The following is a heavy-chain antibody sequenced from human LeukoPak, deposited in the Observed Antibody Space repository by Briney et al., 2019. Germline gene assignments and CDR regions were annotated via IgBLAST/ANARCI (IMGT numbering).Heavy chain of an antibody. Sequence: PSETLSLTCAVYGGSFSGYYWSWIRQPPGKGLEWIGEINHSGSTNYNPSLKSRVTISVDTSKNQFSLKLSSVTAADTAVYYCARRPAYYYDSSGYYSRLFDYWGQGTLVTVSS. CDR2: INHSGST. J-gene: IGHJ4*02. D-gene: IGHD3-22*01. CDR3: ARRPAYYYDSSGYYSRLFDY. V-gene: IGHV4-34*01. CDR1: GGSFSGYY.